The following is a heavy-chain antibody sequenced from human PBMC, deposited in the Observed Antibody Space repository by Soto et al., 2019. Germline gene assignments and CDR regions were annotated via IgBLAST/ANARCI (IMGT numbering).Heavy chain of an antibody. D-gene: IGHD3-22*01. CDR3: ARNAPFFESSGSADY. CDR2: ISVYSGNT. V-gene: IGHV1-18*01. J-gene: IGHJ4*02. Sequence: ASVKVSCKTSGYNFVTYGITWVRQAPGQGLEWMGWISVYSGNTHYAQKFHDRVTLTTDTSTTTAYMDLRNLTSDDSAFYYCARNAPFFESSGSADYWGQGTLVTVSS. CDR1: GYNFVTYG.